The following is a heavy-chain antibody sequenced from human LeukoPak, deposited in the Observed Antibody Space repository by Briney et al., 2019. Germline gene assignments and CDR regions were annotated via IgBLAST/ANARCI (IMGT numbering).Heavy chain of an antibody. J-gene: IGHJ4*02. D-gene: IGHD6-13*01. CDR3: AKGSYSSSWFPFDY. CDR2: ISWNSGSI. CDR1: GFTFDDYA. V-gene: IGHV3-9*03. Sequence: GRSLRLSCAASGFTFDDYAMHWVRQAPGKGLGWVSGISWNSGSIGYADSVKGRFTISRDNAKNSLYLQMNSLRAEDMALYYCAKGSYSSSWFPFDYWGQGTLVTVSS.